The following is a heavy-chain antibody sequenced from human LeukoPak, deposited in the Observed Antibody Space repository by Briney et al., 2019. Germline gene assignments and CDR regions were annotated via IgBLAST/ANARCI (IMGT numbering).Heavy chain of an antibody. Sequence: PGGSLRLSCAASGFTFSSYGIHWVRQAPGKGLEWVAFIRFDGSNECYADSVKGRFTISRDNSIDTVHLQLNNLRAEDTAVYYCAKDGVLYFDSLIDYSPQYFYMDVWGEGTMVTVSS. CDR3: AKDGVLYFDSLIDYSPQYFYMDV. CDR1: GFTFSSYG. CDR2: IRFDGSNE. V-gene: IGHV3-30*02. J-gene: IGHJ6*03. D-gene: IGHD3-3*01.